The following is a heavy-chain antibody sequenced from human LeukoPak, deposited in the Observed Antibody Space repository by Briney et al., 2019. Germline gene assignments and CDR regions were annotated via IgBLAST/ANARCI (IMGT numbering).Heavy chain of an antibody. CDR3: ATEDKIHYFDY. D-gene: IGHD7-27*01. J-gene: IGHJ4*02. CDR2: INPSGGST. V-gene: IGHV1-46*01. Sequence: ASVKVSCKASGYTFTSYYMHWVRQAPGQGLEWMGIINPSGGSTSYAQKFQGRVTMTEDTSTDTAYMELSSLRSEDTAVYYCATEDKIHYFDYWGQGTLVTVSS. CDR1: GYTFTSYY.